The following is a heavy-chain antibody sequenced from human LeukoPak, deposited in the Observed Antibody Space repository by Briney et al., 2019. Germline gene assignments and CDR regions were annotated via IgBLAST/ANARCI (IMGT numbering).Heavy chain of an antibody. CDR3: ARTCSSTSCYVYGMDV. V-gene: IGHV1-18*01. CDR1: GYTFTSYG. J-gene: IGHJ6*02. CDR2: ISAYNGNT. D-gene: IGHD2-2*01. Sequence: ASVKVSCKASGYTFTSYGISWVRQAPGQGLGWMGWISAYNGNTNYAQKLQGRVTMTTDTSTSTAYMELRSLRSDDTAVYYCARTCSSTSCYVYGMDVWGQGTTVTVSS.